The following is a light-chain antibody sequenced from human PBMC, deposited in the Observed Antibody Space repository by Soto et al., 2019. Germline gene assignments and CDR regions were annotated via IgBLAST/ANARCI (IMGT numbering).Light chain of an antibody. CDR1: NSNIGSKT. J-gene: IGLJ2*01. V-gene: IGLV1-44*01. CDR3: STWDDSLNGVV. CDR2: SNH. Sequence: QSVLTQPPSASGTPGQRVTISCPGSNSNIGSKTVNWYQHLPGTAPKLLIYSNHHRPSGVPDRFSASKSGTSASLAISGLQSEDEADYYCSTWDDSLNGVVFGGGTKLTVL.